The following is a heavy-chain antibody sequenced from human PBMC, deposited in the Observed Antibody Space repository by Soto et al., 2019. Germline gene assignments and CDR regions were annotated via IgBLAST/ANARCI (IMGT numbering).Heavy chain of an antibody. D-gene: IGHD3-3*01. J-gene: IGHJ6*02. CDR2: ISADSRTI. V-gene: IGHV3-48*02. Sequence: EVQLVESGGGLVQPGGPLRLSCAASGFTLSSYAVNWVRQAPGKGLEWVAYISADSRTIHYGDSVKDRFTISRDNAGNSVYLQMNSLRDEDTAVYYCARIKLVEWFFINVDVYDMDVWGQGTPVTVSS. CDR3: ARIKLVEWFFINVDVYDMDV. CDR1: GFTLSSYA.